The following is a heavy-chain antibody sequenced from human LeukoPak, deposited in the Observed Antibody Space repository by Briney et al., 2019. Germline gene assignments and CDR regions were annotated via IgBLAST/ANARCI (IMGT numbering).Heavy chain of an antibody. CDR3: ARAEESIAAAGAIDN. Sequence: PSETLSFTCTVSGGSISSYYWSWIRQPPGKGLEWIGYIYYSGSTNYNPSLKSRVTISVDTSKNQFSLKLSSVTAADTAVYYCARAEESIAAAGAIDNWGQGTLVTVSS. D-gene: IGHD6-13*01. V-gene: IGHV4-59*01. CDR2: IYYSGST. J-gene: IGHJ4*02. CDR1: GGSISSYY.